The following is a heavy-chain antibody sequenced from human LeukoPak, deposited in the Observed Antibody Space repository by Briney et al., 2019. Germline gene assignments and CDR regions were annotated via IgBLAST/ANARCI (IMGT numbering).Heavy chain of an antibody. CDR1: GFTFSSYE. V-gene: IGHV3-7*05. J-gene: IGHJ6*02. CDR2: IKQDGSTK. Sequence: PGGSLRLSCAASGFTFSSYEMNWVRQDPGEGLEWVANIKQDGSTKYYVDSVKGRFTISRDNAKNSLDLQMSSLRAEDTAVYYCARWVTTPHHGLDVWGQGTTVTVSS. D-gene: IGHD4-11*01. CDR3: ARWVTTPHHGLDV.